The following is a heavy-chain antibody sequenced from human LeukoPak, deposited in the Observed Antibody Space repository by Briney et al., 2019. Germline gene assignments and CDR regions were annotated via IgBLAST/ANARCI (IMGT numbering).Heavy chain of an antibody. CDR3: ARRDPHTYGMDV. Sequence: PSETLSLTCTVSGGSISSSSYYWGWIRQPPGKGLEWIGSIYYSRSTYSNPSLKSRVTISVDTSKNQFSLKLSSVTAADTAVYYCARRDPHTYGMDVWGQGTTVTVSS. CDR2: IYYSRST. J-gene: IGHJ6*02. CDR1: GGSISSSSYY. V-gene: IGHV4-39*01.